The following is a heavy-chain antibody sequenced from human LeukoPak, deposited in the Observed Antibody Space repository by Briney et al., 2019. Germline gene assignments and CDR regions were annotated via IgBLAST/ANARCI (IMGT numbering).Heavy chain of an antibody. CDR3: ASRLDYDSSGYYRC. J-gene: IGHJ4*02. D-gene: IGHD3-22*01. Sequence: ASVKVSSKASGYTFTSYGISWVRQAPGQGLEWMGWISAYNGNTNYAQNLHARVTMTTDTSTTTAYMYLSSLRSDDPAVYYCASRLDYDSSGYYRCWGQGTLVTVSS. V-gene: IGHV1-18*01. CDR1: GYTFTSYG. CDR2: ISAYNGNT.